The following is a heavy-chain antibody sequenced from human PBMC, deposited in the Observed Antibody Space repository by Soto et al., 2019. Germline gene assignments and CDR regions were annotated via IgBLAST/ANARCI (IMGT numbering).Heavy chain of an antibody. CDR3: ARGLYSSVWYYFDY. CDR1: GGTFSSYA. V-gene: IGHV1-69*01. CDR2: IIPIFGSA. J-gene: IGHJ4*02. D-gene: IGHD6-19*01. Sequence: QVQLVQSGAEVKKPGSSVKVSCKASGGTFSSYAISWVRQAPRQGLEWMGGIIPIFGSANYAQKFQGRVTMTADESTSTAYMELSSLRSEDTAVYYCARGLYSSVWYYFDYWVQGTLVTVSS.